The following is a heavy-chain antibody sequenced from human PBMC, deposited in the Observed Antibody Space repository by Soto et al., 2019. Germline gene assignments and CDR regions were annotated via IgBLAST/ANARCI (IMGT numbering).Heavy chain of an antibody. CDR1: GYTFTSYG. D-gene: IGHD6-13*01. V-gene: IGHV1-18*04. J-gene: IGHJ6*02. CDR3: ARDSTYSSSWYLSYYYYYGMDV. Sequence: QVQLVQSGAEVKKPGASVKVSCKASGYTFTSYGISWVRQAPGQGLEWMGWISAYNGNTNYAQKLQGRVTMTTDTSTSTAYMELRSLRSDDTAVYYCARDSTYSSSWYLSYYYYYGMDVWGQGTTVTVSS. CDR2: ISAYNGNT.